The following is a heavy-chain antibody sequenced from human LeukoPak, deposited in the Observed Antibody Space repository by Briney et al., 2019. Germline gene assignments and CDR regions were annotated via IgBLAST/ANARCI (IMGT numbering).Heavy chain of an antibody. J-gene: IGHJ4*02. D-gene: IGHD6-13*01. CDR1: GGSISSYY. Sequence: SETLSLTCTVSGGSISSYYWSWIRQPPGKGLEWIGYIYNSGSTNYNPSLKSRVTISVDTSKNQFSLKLSSVTAEDTAVYYCAKQMDHVHSSSWWWGFDYWGQGTLVTVSS. CDR3: AKQMDHVHSSSWWWGFDY. V-gene: IGHV4-59*01. CDR2: IYNSGST.